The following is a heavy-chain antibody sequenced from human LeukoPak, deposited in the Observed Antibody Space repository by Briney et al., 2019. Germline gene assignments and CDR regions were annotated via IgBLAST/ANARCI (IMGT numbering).Heavy chain of an antibody. J-gene: IGHJ3*02. Sequence: ASVKVSCKASGYTFTSYYMHWVRQAPGQGLEWMGIINPSGGSTSYAQKLQGRVTMTRDTSTSTVYMELSSLRSEDTAVYYCAALAAAGSDAFDIWGQGTMVTVSS. D-gene: IGHD6-13*01. CDR2: INPSGGST. CDR3: AALAAAGSDAFDI. CDR1: GYTFTSYY. V-gene: IGHV1-46*01.